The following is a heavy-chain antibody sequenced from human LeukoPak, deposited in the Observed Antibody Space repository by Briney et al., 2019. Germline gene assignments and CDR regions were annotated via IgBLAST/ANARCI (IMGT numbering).Heavy chain of an antibody. J-gene: IGHJ4*02. Sequence: QPGGSLRLSCAASGFTFSSYGMSWVRQAPGKGLEWVSAISGSGGSTYYADSVKGRFTISRDNSKNTLYLQMNSLRAEDTAVYYCAKDFLGYYGSGSYYVQRFFDYWGQGTLVTVSS. CDR2: ISGSGGST. D-gene: IGHD3-10*01. CDR3: AKDFLGYYGSGSYYVQRFFDY. CDR1: GFTFSSYG. V-gene: IGHV3-23*01.